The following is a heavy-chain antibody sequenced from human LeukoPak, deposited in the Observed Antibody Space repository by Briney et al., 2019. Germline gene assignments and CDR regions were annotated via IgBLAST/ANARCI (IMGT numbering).Heavy chain of an antibody. V-gene: IGHV3-23*01. D-gene: IGHD2-2*01. CDR1: GSIFSSYA. J-gene: IGHJ4*02. CDR2: ISGSGGLT. Sequence: GGSLRLSCAVSGSIFSSYAMSWVRQAPGKGLEWVSVISGSGGLTYYADSVKGRFTIPRDNSKNTLYLQMNSLRADDTAVYYCARDLRRDCSTTTCYAFDYWGQGTLVTVSS. CDR3: ARDLRRDCSTTTCYAFDY.